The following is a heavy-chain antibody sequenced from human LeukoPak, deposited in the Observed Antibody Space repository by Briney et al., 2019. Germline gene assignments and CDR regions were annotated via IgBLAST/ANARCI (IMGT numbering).Heavy chain of an antibody. CDR2: IYPGDSDT. CDR1: GFSFTSYW. D-gene: IGHD3-16*01. CDR3: ARHSWERAIDY. Sequence: GESLKISCKGSGFSFTSYWIGWVRQMPGKGLEWMGIIYPGDSDTRYSPSFQGQVTMSVDKSISTAYLQWTSLKASDSAMYYCARHSWERAIDYGGQGPLVTVSS. V-gene: IGHV5-51*01. J-gene: IGHJ4*02.